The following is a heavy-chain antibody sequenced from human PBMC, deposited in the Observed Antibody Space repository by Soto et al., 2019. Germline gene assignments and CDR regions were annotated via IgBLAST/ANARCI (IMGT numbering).Heavy chain of an antibody. CDR1: GCTFTSYE. D-gene: IGHD3-22*01. Sequence: ASVKVSCKASGCTFTSYEISWVRQATGQGLEWMGWMTPNSGNTGSAQKFQGRVTMTRNTSISTAYMELSSLRSEDTAVYYCARGGGGNYYYDSSGYYYTYWGQGTRVTVSS. CDR3: ARGGGGNYYYDSSGYYYTY. V-gene: IGHV1-8*01. CDR2: MTPNSGNT. J-gene: IGHJ4*02.